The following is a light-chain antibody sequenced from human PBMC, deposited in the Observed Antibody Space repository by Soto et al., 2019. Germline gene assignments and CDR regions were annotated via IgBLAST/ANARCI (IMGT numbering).Light chain of an antibody. V-gene: IGKV3-20*01. Sequence: NVLKQSPVTVSLSTGERATLSSRASQSVSSSYLAWYQQKPGQAPRLLIYGASSRATGIPDRFSGSGSGTDFTLTISRLEPEDFAVYYCQQYGSSPWTFGQGTKVDNK. CDR1: QSVSSSY. CDR3: QQYGSSPWT. CDR2: GAS. J-gene: IGKJ1*01.